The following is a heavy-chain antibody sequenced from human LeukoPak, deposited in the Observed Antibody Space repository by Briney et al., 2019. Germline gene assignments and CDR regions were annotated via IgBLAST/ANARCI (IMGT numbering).Heavy chain of an antibody. CDR2: IYYSGST. V-gene: IGHV4-39*07. Sequence: PSETLSLTCTVSGGSISSNSYYWGWIRQPPGKGLEWIGSIYYSGSTYYNPSLKSRVTISVDTSKNQFSLKLSSVTAADTAVYYCARLYGGNSYGAFDIWGQGTMVTVSS. CDR3: ARLYGGNSYGAFDI. D-gene: IGHD4-23*01. CDR1: GGSISSNSYY. J-gene: IGHJ3*02.